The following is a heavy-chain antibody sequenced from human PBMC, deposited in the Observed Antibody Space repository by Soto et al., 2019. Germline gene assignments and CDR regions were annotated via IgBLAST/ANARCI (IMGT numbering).Heavy chain of an antibody. CDR2: INPNSGGT. D-gene: IGHD5-12*01. Sequence: GXAVKVSYKASGYPFTGYYMHWVRQAPGQGLEWMGWINPNSGGTNYAQKFQGWVTMTRDTSISTAYMELSRLRSDDTAVYYCARSQYAVATRWFDPWGQGTLVTVSS. CDR1: GYPFTGYY. CDR3: ARSQYAVATRWFDP. J-gene: IGHJ5*02. V-gene: IGHV1-2*04.